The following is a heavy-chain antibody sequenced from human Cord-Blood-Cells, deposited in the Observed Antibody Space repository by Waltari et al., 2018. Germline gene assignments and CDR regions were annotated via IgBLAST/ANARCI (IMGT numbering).Heavy chain of an antibody. CDR1: GFTFSGSA. V-gene: IGHV3-73*02. D-gene: IGHD1-26*01. CDR3: TRLSGSYYSDY. CDR2: IRSKANSYAT. J-gene: IGHJ4*02. Sequence: EVQLMESGGGLVQPGGSLKLSCAASGFTFSGSAMHWVRQASGKGVEWVGRIRSKANSYATAYAASVKGRFTISRDDSKNTAYLQMNSLKTEDTAVYYCTRLSGSYYSDYWGQGTLVTVSS.